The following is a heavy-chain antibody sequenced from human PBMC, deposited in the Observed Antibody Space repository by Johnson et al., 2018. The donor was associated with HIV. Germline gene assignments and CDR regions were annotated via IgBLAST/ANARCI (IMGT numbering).Heavy chain of an antibody. J-gene: IGHJ3*01. D-gene: IGHD3-22*01. CDR3: ARGFVRISMILVADDFDL. CDR1: GFTFSSYA. CDR2: ISYGGRT. V-gene: IGHV3-30-3*01. Sequence: VPLVESGGGVVQPGRSLRLSCAASGFTFSSYAMHWVRQAPGKGLEWVAAISYGGRTGYADSVKGRFTISRDNTKNSLHLQMNSPRGEDTALYYCARGFVRISMILVADDFDLWGQGTMVTVSS.